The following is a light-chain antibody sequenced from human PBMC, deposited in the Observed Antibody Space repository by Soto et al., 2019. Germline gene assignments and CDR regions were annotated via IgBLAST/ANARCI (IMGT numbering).Light chain of an antibody. CDR2: GAS. CDR3: QQYNNWPRT. V-gene: IGKV3-15*01. CDR1: QSVSSN. Sequence: EIVMTQSPATLSVSPGERATLSCRASQSVSSNLAWYQQKFGQAPRLLIYGASTRATGSPARFSGSGSGSECTLTISSLQSEDLAVYYCQQYNNWPRTFCQGTKVEIK. J-gene: IGKJ1*01.